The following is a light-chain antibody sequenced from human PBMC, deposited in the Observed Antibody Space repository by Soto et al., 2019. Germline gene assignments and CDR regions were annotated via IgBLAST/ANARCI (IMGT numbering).Light chain of an antibody. J-gene: IGKJ1*01. Sequence: EIGLTQSPATLSLSPGESTTLSCRASQSVSSYLAWYQQRPGQAPRLLIYDISKRATGIPARFSGSGSGTDFTLTISSLEPEDFAVYYCQQRSTWWTFGQGTKVEIK. CDR2: DIS. CDR3: QQRSTWWT. CDR1: QSVSSY. V-gene: IGKV3-11*01.